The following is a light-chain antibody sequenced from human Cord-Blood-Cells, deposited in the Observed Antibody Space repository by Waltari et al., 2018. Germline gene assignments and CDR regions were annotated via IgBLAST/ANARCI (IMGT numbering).Light chain of an antibody. J-gene: IGLJ3*02. V-gene: IGLV2-23*01. CDR3: CSYAGSSTWV. CDR2: EGS. Sequence: QCALTQPASVSGSPGQSNPISSTGTSSDVGSYNLVSWYQQHPGKAPQLLMYEGSKRPSGFSKRLSGSKSGNTASLTISGLLAEDEADYYCCSYAGSSTWVFVGGTKLTVL. CDR1: SSDVGSYNL.